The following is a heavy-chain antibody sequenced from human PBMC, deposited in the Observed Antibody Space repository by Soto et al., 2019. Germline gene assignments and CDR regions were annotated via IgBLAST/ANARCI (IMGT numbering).Heavy chain of an antibody. D-gene: IGHD3-3*01. V-gene: IGHV6-1*01. CDR1: GDSVSTNSST. CDR2: TYYRSKWYN. CDR3: AKPRSSLEWPPFDP. Sequence: SQTLSLTCAISGDSVSTNSSTWDWIKQSPSRGLEWLGRTYYRSKWYNDYAVSVKGRFTISRDNSKNTLFLHMTNLRPEDTAVYYCAKPRSSLEWPPFDPWGHGTLVTVSS. J-gene: IGHJ5*02.